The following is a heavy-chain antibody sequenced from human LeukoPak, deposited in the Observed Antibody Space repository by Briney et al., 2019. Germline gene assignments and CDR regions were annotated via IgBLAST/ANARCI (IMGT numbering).Heavy chain of an antibody. CDR1: GYTFTGYY. Sequence: ASVKVSCTASGYTFTGYYMHWVRQAPGQGLEWMGWINPNSGGTNYAQKFQGRVTMTRDTSISTAYMELSRLRSDDTAVYYCARNPIYCGGDCYLGPWGQGTLVTVSS. D-gene: IGHD2-21*02. V-gene: IGHV1-2*02. J-gene: IGHJ5*02. CDR3: ARNPIYCGGDCYLGP. CDR2: INPNSGGT.